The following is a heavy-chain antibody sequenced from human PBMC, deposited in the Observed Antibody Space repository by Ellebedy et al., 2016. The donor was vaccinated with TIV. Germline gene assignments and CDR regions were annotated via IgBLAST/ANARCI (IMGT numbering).Heavy chain of an antibody. D-gene: IGHD3-22*01. CDR2: IRNTGSRT. J-gene: IGHJ4*02. CDR3: AKGRGGGSDSSAPRYYFDY. CDR1: GFTFSSYA. Sequence: GESLKISCAASGFTFSSYAMSWVRQAPGKGLEWVSTIRNTGSRTYYSDSVEGRFIISRDNSKKTLYLQMNSLRAEDTAVYYWAKGRGGGSDSSAPRYYFDYWGLGTLVTVSS. V-gene: IGHV3-23*01.